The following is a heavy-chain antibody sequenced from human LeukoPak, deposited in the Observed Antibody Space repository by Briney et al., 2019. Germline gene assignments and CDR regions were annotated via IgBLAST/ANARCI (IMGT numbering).Heavy chain of an antibody. CDR2: IYHSGST. Sequence: PSETLSLACTVSGYSISSGYHWGWIRQPPGKGLEWIGSIYHSGSTYYNPSLKSRVTISVDTSKNQFSLKLRSVTAADTAVYYCARVVQSTDSSGFYLPEYFQHWGQGTLVTVSS. V-gene: IGHV4-38-2*02. D-gene: IGHD3-22*01. CDR1: GYSISSGYH. J-gene: IGHJ1*01. CDR3: ARVVQSTDSSGFYLPEYFQH.